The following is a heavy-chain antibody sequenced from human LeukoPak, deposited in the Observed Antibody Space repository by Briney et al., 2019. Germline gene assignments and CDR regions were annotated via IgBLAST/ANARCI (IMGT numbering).Heavy chain of an antibody. V-gene: IGHV3-49*04. Sequence: PGGSLRLSCTASGFTFCDYAMSWVRQAPGKGLEWVGFIRSKAYGGTTGYAASVKGRFTISRDDSKSIAYLQMNSLKTEDTAVYYCTRGQDIVVVPAAMTFSYWGQGTLVTVSS. D-gene: IGHD2-2*01. CDR3: TRGQDIVVVPAAMTFSY. CDR2: IRSKAYGGTT. J-gene: IGHJ4*02. CDR1: GFTFCDYA.